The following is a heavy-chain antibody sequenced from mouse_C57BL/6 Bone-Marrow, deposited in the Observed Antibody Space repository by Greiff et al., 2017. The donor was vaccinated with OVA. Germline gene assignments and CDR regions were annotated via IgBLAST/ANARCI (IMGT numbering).Heavy chain of an antibody. V-gene: IGHV5-4*01. CDR3: ARDKDYYAMDY. Sequence: EVQLVESGGGLVKPGGSLKLSCAASGFTFSSSAMSWVRQTPEKRLEWVATISDGGSYTYYPDNVKGRFTISRDNAKNNLYLQMSHLKSEDTAMYYCARDKDYYAMDYWGQGTSVTVSS. CDR2: ISDGGSYT. CDR1: GFTFSSSA. D-gene: IGHD1-3*01. J-gene: IGHJ4*01.